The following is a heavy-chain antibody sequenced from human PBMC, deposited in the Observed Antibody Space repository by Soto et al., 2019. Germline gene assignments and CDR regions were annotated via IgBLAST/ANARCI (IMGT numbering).Heavy chain of an antibody. Sequence: QVQLVQSGAEVKKPGSSVKVSCKASGGTFSSYAISWVRQAPGQGLEWMGGIIPIFGTANYAQKFQGRVTITADESTSTAYMELSSLPSADTAVYYCARDYDSSGYYLTYFDYWGQGTLVTVSS. CDR1: GGTFSSYA. CDR2: IIPIFGTA. CDR3: ARDYDSSGYYLTYFDY. D-gene: IGHD3-22*01. J-gene: IGHJ4*02. V-gene: IGHV1-69*01.